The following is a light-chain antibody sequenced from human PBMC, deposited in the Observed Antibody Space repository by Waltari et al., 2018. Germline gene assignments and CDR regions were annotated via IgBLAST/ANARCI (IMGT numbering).Light chain of an antibody. CDR1: SSDVGGYNV. CDR3: CSYAGSSTV. J-gene: IGLJ7*01. Sequence: QSALTQPASVSGPPGQSITMSCTGTSSDVGGYNVVSWYQQHPGKAPKLMIYGVTERPSGVSNRFSGSKSGNTASLTISGLQPEDEAEYYCCSYAGSSTVFGGGTHLTVL. V-gene: IGLV2-23*02. CDR2: GVT.